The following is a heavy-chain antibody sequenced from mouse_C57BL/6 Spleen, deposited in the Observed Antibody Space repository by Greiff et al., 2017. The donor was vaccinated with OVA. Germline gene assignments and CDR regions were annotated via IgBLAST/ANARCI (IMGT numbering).Heavy chain of an antibody. D-gene: IGHD3-2*02. V-gene: IGHV1-61*01. CDR3: AREGPAQAFDY. CDR2: IYPSDSET. Sequence: VQLQESGAELVRPGSSVKLSCKASGYTFTSYWMDWVKQRPGQGLEWIGNIYPSDSETNYNQKFKDKATLTGDKSSSTAYMQLSSLTSEDSAVYYDAREGPAQAFDYWGKGTTLTVSS. CDR1: GYTFTSYW. J-gene: IGHJ2*01.